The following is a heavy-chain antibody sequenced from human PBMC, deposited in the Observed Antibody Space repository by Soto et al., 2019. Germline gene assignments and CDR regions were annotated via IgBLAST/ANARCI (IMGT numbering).Heavy chain of an antibody. CDR1: GLTFDDYA. J-gene: IGHJ6*02. Sequence: GGSLRLSCAASGLTFDDYAMHWVRQAPGKGLEWVSLISGDGGSTYYADSVKGRFTISRDNSKNSLYLQMNSLRTEDTALYYCAKDRPCSSTSCRRGYYYYGMDVWGQGTTVTVSS. D-gene: IGHD2-2*01. CDR3: AKDRPCSSTSCRRGYYYYGMDV. CDR2: ISGDGGST. V-gene: IGHV3-43*02.